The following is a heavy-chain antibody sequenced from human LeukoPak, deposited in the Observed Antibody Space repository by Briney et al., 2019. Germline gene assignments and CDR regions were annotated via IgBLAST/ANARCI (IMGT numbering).Heavy chain of an antibody. D-gene: IGHD3-16*01. CDR1: GGSISSYY. Sequence: SETLSLTCTVSGGSISSYYWSWIRQPPGKGLEWIGYIYYSGSTNYNPSLKSRVTISVDTSKNQFSLKLSSVAAADTAVYYCARFQAGGLAFDIWGQGTMATVSS. CDR2: IYYSGST. CDR3: ARFQAGGLAFDI. J-gene: IGHJ3*02. V-gene: IGHV4-59*01.